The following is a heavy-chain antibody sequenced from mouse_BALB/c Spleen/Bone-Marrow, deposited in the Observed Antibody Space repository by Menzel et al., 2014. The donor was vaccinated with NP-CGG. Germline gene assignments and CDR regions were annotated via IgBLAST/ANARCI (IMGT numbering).Heavy chain of an antibody. Sequence: DVQLQQSGAELVKPGASVKLSCTASGFNIKDTYMHWVKQRPEQGLAWIGRIDPANGNTKYDPKFQGKATITADTSSNTAYLQLSSLTSEDTAVYYCARWEYYAMDYWAQGPSVTVSS. V-gene: IGHV14-3*02. J-gene: IGHJ4*01. CDR3: ARWEYYAMDY. CDR1: GFNIKDTY. D-gene: IGHD4-1*01. CDR2: IDPANGNT.